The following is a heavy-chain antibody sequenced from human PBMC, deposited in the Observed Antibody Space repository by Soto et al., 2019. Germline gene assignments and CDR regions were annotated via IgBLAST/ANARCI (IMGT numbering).Heavy chain of an antibody. CDR3: ARDSGECSSTSCYVPFEY. CDR2: ISTSSTYK. CDR1: GFTFSSYS. D-gene: IGHD2-2*01. J-gene: IGHJ4*02. Sequence: GGSLRLSCAASGFTFSSYSMNRVRQAPGKGLEWVSSISTSSTYKYYADSVKGRFTTSRDNAKNSLCLQMNSLRAEDTAVYYCARDSGECSSTSCYVPFEYRGQGTPVTVSS. V-gene: IGHV3-21*01.